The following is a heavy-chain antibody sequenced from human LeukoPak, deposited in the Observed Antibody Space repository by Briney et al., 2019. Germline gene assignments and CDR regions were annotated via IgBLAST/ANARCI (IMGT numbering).Heavy chain of an antibody. D-gene: IGHD4-17*01. CDR1: GFTFSSYA. CDR2: ISYDGSNK. J-gene: IGHJ6*02. CDR3: ASPLKGAVTRLYYYGMDV. Sequence: GGSLRLSCAASGFTFSSYAMHWVRQAPGKGLEWVAVISYDGSNKYYADSVKGRFTISRDNSKNTLYLQMNSLRAEDTAVYYCASPLKGAVTRLYYYGMDVWGQGTTVTVSS. V-gene: IGHV3-30-3*01.